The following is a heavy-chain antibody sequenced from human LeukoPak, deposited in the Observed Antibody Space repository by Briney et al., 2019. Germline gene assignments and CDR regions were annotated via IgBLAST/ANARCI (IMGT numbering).Heavy chain of an antibody. J-gene: IGHJ5*01. D-gene: IGHD6-13*01. CDR1: GYTFTNYW. CDR3: ARGESSTWYEF. CDR2: IYPGTSET. Sequence: GESLKISCKASGYTFTNYWIAWVRQMSGKGLEWMALIYPGTSETRYSPSFQGQVTVSADKSINTAYLQWTSLKASDTAMYYCARGESSTWYEFWGQGTLVTVSS. V-gene: IGHV5-51*01.